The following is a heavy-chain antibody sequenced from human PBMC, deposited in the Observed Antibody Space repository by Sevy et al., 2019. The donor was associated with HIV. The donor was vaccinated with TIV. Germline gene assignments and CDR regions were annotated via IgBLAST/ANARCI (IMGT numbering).Heavy chain of an antibody. J-gene: IGHJ4*02. Sequence: SETLSLTCTVSGASISNYYWSWFRQPAGKGLEWIGRIYSGGNTNYNPSLKSRVTMSVDASKNQFFLNLSSVTAADTAVYYCARSNFCSSTSCYDYWGQGSLVTVSS. CDR2: IYSGGNT. CDR3: ARSNFCSSTSCYDY. D-gene: IGHD2-2*01. CDR1: GASISNYY. V-gene: IGHV4-4*07.